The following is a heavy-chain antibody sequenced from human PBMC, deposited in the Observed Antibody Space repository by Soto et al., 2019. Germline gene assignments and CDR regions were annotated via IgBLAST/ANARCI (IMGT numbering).Heavy chain of an antibody. J-gene: IGHJ3*02. CDR3: AKVHGSGSIGAFDI. V-gene: IGHV3-23*01. Sequence: EVQLLDSGGGLVQRGGSLRLSCAASGFTFNNYAVSWVRQAPGKGLEWVSAVSGSGGITYYADSVKGRFTISRDNSKNTLSLQMSSLRAEDSAIYYCAKVHGSGSIGAFDIWGQGTMVTVSS. D-gene: IGHD3-10*01. CDR1: GFTFNNYA. CDR2: VSGSGGIT.